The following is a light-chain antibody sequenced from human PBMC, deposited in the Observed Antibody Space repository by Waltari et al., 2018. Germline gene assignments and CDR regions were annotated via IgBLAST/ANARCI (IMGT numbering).Light chain of an antibody. J-gene: IGKJ4*01. Sequence: EVVLTQSPATLSLTPGERATLTCRASQSVSTYLVWYQQKPGQAPRLLIYDASNRATGVPARFSGSGSGTDFALTISRLEPEDFAVYFCQQRTTWPLTFGGGTKVDI. CDR2: DAS. V-gene: IGKV3-11*01. CDR3: QQRTTWPLT. CDR1: QSVSTY.